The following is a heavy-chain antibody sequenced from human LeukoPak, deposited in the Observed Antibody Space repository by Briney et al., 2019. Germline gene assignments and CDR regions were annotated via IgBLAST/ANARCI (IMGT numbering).Heavy chain of an antibody. Sequence: SVKVSCKASGGTFSSYAISWVRQAPGQGLEWMGGIIPIFGTANYAQKFQGRVTITADESTSTAYMELSSLRSEDTAVYHCARFDGEQQLGRFDPWGQGTLVTVSS. CDR1: GGTFSSYA. D-gene: IGHD6-13*01. V-gene: IGHV1-69*01. CDR3: ARFDGEQQLGRFDP. J-gene: IGHJ5*02. CDR2: IIPIFGTA.